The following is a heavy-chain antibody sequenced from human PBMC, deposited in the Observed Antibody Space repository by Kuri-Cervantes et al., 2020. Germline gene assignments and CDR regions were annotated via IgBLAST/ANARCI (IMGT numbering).Heavy chain of an antibody. V-gene: IGHV3-30*18. CDR3: AKMGVVASYYFDY. D-gene: IGHD2-15*01. CDR2: ISYDGSNK. J-gene: IGHJ4*02. CDR1: GFTFSSYG. Sequence: GESLKISCAASGFTFSSYGMHWVRQAPGKGLEWVAVISYDGSNKYYADSVKGRFTISRDNSKNTLYLQMNSLRAEDTAVYYCAKMGVVASYYFDYWGQGTLVTVSS.